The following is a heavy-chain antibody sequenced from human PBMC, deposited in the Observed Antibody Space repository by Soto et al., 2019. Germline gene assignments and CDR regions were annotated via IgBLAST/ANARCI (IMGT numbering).Heavy chain of an antibody. CDR3: AHHILPWVIAVAGRHYRSFDY. CDR1: GFSLSTSGVG. J-gene: IGHJ4*02. Sequence: SGPTLVKPTQTLTLTCTFSGFSLSTSGVGVGWIRQPPGKALEWLALIYWDDDKRYSPSLKSRLTITKDTSKNQVVLTMTNMDPVDTATYYCAHHILPWVIAVAGRHYRSFDYWGQGTLVTVSS. V-gene: IGHV2-5*02. CDR2: IYWDDDK. D-gene: IGHD6-19*01.